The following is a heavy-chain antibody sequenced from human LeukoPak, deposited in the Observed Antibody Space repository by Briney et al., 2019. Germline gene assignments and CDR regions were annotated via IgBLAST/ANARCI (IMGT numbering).Heavy chain of an antibody. CDR2: ISAYNGNT. Sequence: VASVKVSCKASGYTFTSYGISWVRQAPGQGLEWMGWISAYNGNTNYAQKLQGRVTMTTDTSTSTAYMELRGLRSDDTAIYYCARSCSTTSCYLYGMDVWGQGTTVSVSS. V-gene: IGHV1-18*01. CDR3: ARSCSTTSCYLYGMDV. D-gene: IGHD2-2*01. CDR1: GYTFTSYG. J-gene: IGHJ6*02.